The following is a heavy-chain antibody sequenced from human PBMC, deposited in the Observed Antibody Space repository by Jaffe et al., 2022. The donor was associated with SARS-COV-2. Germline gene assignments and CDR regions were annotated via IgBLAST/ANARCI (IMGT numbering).Heavy chain of an antibody. CDR3: VRVGNSGWTTDY. Sequence: EVQLVESGGGLVQPGGSLRLSCAASGFTFSSHWMSWVRQAPGKGLEWVANIKQDGSEKYYVDSVKGRFTISRDNAKNSLYLQMNSLRAEDTAVYYCVRVGNSGWTTDYWGQGTLVTVSS. D-gene: IGHD6-19*01. CDR2: IKQDGSEK. CDR1: GFTFSSHW. J-gene: IGHJ4*02. V-gene: IGHV3-7*01.